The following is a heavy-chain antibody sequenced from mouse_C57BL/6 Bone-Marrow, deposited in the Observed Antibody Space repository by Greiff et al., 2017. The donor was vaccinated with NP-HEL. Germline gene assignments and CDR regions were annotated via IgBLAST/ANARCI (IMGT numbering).Heavy chain of an antibody. V-gene: IGHV6-3*01. CDR3: TDLGGSLAW. Sequence: EVMLVESGGGLVQPGGSMKLSCVASGFTFSNYWMNWVRQSPEKGLEWVAQIRLKSDNYATRYAESVKGRFTISRDDSKSSVYLQMNNLRAEDTGIYYCTDLGGSLAWWGQGTLVTVSA. D-gene: IGHD1-1*02. CDR2: IRLKSDNYAT. CDR1: GFTFSNYW. J-gene: IGHJ3*02.